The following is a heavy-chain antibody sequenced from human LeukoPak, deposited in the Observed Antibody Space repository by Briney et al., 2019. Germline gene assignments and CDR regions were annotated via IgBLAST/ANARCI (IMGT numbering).Heavy chain of an antibody. Sequence: AASVKVSCKASRDTFTRCAFSWVRQAPGQGLEWMGGIIPIDGTANFAQKFQGRATITADQSTSTAYMELSSLRSEDTAIYYCARDPGAPVRAFDIWGQGTLVTVSS. CDR2: IIPIDGTA. CDR3: ARDPGAPVRAFDI. CDR1: RDTFTRCA. D-gene: IGHD3-10*01. V-gene: IGHV1-69*01. J-gene: IGHJ3*02.